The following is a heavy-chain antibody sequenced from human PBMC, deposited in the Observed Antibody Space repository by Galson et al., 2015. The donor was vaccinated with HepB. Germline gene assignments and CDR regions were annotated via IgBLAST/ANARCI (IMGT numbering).Heavy chain of an antibody. V-gene: IGHV3-73*01. D-gene: IGHD2-21*01. CDR2: ITGKANNHAT. CDR1: GFTFSGSA. J-gene: IGHJ6*02. CDR3: TTPYCRGAVCVYGMDV. Sequence: SLRLSCAASGFTFSGSAMHWVRQVSEKRLEWVGRITGKANNHATAYAASVKGRFTISRDDSKNTAYLQMNSLKTEDTAVYYCTTPYCRGAVCVYGMDVWGQGTTVTVSS.